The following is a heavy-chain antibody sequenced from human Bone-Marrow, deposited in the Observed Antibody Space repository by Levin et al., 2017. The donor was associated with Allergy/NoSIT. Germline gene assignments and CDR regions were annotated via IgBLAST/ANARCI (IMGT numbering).Heavy chain of an antibody. J-gene: IGHJ4*02. CDR2: ISGSSHNT. V-gene: IGHV3-23*01. CDR3: ARTIYYDTTAYFSPHFDY. D-gene: IGHD3-22*01. CDR1: GFTFSDYA. Sequence: PGESLKISCAASGFTFSDYAVAWVRQAPGKGLEWVSTISGSSHNTDYGDSAKGRFTISRDNSKNTLYLQMSGLRGEDTAIYYCARTIYYDTTAYFSPHFDYWGQGTLVAVSS.